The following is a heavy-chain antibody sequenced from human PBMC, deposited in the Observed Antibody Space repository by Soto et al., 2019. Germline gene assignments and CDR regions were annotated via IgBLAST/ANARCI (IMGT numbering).Heavy chain of an antibody. CDR2: TYYRSKWYY. J-gene: IGHJ6*03. Sequence: QVQLQLSGPGLVKPSQTLSLTCAISGDSVSSNSAGWNWIRQTPSRGLEWLGRTYYRSKWYYTYPVSVKSHIMIHPGTPKNQLSLQRNSFPPWDSAVYYWAIGSWTAVSALYYLDSRAKGTTGTVSS. D-gene: IGHD3-22*01. CDR3: AIGSWTAVSALYYLDS. V-gene: IGHV6-1*01. CDR1: GDSVSSNSAG.